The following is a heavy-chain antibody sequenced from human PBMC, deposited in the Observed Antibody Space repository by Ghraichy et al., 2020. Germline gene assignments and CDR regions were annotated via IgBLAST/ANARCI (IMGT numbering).Heavy chain of an antibody. CDR3: ARDSPRRGDYEDAFDI. J-gene: IGHJ3*02. CDR2: IKQDGSEK. V-gene: IGHV3-7*01. D-gene: IGHD4-17*01. CDR1: GFTFSSYW. Sequence: GGSLRLSCAASGFTFSSYWMSWVRQAPGKGLEWVANIKQDGSEKYYVDSVKGRFTISRDNAKNSLYLQMNSLRAEDTAVYYCARDSPRRGDYEDAFDIWGQGTMVTVSS.